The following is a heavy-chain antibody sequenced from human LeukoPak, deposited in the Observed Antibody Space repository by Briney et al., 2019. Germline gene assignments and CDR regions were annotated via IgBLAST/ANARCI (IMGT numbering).Heavy chain of an antibody. V-gene: IGHV4-38-2*02. J-gene: IGHJ5*02. D-gene: IGHD3-10*01. CDR2: IYHSGST. CDR1: GYSISSGYY. Sequence: SETLSLTCTVSGYSISSGYYWGWIRQPPGKGLEWIGSIYHSGSTYYNPSLKSRVTISVDTSKNQFSLKLSSVTAADTAVYYCAKYYYGSGSYYTNNWFDPWGQGTLVTVSS. CDR3: AKYYYGSGSYYTNNWFDP.